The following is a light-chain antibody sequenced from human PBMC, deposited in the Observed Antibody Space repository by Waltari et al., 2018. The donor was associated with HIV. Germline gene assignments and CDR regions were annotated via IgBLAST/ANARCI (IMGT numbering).Light chain of an antibody. J-gene: IGKJ1*01. CDR2: GAS. CDR3: QQYNKWPWT. CDR1: QSFSSN. Sequence: EIVMTQSPATLSVSPGDRATLSCRASQSFSSNLAWYQQEPGQAPRLLIDGASTRATGIPARFSGSGSGTEFTLTISSLQSEDFAVYYCQQYNKWPWTFGQGTKVEIK. V-gene: IGKV3-15*01.